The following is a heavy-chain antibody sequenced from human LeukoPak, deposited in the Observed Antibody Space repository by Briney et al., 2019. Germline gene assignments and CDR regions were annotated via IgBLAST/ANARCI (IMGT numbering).Heavy chain of an antibody. V-gene: IGHV1-69*13. CDR3: AREGDTAMVTPLDY. J-gene: IGHJ4*02. Sequence: ASVKVSCKASGGTFSSYAISWVRQAPGQGLEWMGGIIPIFGTANYAQKFQGRVTITADESTSTAYMELSSLRSEDTAVYYCAREGDTAMVTPLDYWGQGTLVTVSS. D-gene: IGHD5-18*01. CDR1: GGTFSSYA. CDR2: IIPIFGTA.